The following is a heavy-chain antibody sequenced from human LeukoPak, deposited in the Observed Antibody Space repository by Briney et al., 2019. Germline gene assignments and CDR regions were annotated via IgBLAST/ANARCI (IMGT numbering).Heavy chain of an antibody. CDR1: GGSFSGYY. CDR3: ARGGGLRWELIRRDFDY. J-gene: IGHJ4*02. CDR2: INHSGST. V-gene: IGHV4-34*01. D-gene: IGHD1-26*01. Sequence: SETLSLTCAVYGGSFSGYYWSWIRQLPGKGLEWIGEINHSGSTHYNPSLKSRVTISVDTSKNQFSLKLSSVTAADTAVYYCARGGGLRWELIRRDFDYWGQGTLVTVSS.